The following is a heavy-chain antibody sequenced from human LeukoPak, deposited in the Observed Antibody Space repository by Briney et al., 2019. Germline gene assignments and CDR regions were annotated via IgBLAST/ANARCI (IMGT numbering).Heavy chain of an antibody. CDR1: GGSFSGYY. V-gene: IGHV4-59*08. J-gene: IGHJ4*02. CDR3: ARLTYYDILTGYYNYFDY. D-gene: IGHD3-9*01. CDR2: IYYSGST. Sequence: SETLSLTCAVYGGSFSGYYWSWIRQPPGKGLEWIGYIYYSGSTNYNPSLKSRVTISVDTSKNQFSLKLSSVTAADTAVYYCARLTYYDILTGYYNYFDYWGQGTLVTVSS.